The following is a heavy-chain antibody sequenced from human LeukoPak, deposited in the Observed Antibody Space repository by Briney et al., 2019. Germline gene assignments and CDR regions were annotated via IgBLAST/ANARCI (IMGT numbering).Heavy chain of an antibody. J-gene: IGHJ6*02. CDR2: ISAYNGNT. D-gene: IGHD3-3*01. CDR3: ARDAGSGSSGYDFWYYYYYGMDV. CDR1: GYTFTSYG. Sequence: GASVKVSCKASGYTFTSYGISWVRQAPGQGLEWMGWISAYNGNTNYAQKLQGRVTMTTDTSTSTAYMELRSLRSDDTAVYYCARDAGSGSSGYDFWYYYYYGMDVWGQGTTVTVSS. V-gene: IGHV1-18*01.